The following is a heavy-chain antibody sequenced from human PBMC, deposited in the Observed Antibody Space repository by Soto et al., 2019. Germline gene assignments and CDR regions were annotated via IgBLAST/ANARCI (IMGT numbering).Heavy chain of an antibody. Sequence: GWSLRLSCAASGFTFSSYSMNWVRQAPGKGLEWVSSISSSSSYIYYADSVKGRFTISRDNAKNSLYLQMNSLRAEDTAVYYCARQTVSGYGGLDYWGQGTMVTVSS. CDR1: GFTFSSYS. J-gene: IGHJ4*02. V-gene: IGHV3-21*01. D-gene: IGHD5-12*01. CDR3: ARQTVSGYGGLDY. CDR2: ISSSSSYI.